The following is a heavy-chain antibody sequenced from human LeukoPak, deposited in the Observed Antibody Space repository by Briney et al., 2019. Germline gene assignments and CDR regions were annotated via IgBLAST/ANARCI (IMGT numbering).Heavy chain of an antibody. CDR3: VKDMNPGGADV. CDR2: IKQDGSEK. CDR1: GFTFSSYW. J-gene: IGHJ6*02. V-gene: IGHV3-7*03. D-gene: IGHD3-10*01. Sequence: GGSLRLSCAASGFTFSSYWMSWVRQAPGKGLEWVANIKQDGSEKYYVDSVKGRFTISRDNAKYSLYLQMNSLRPEDTALYYCVKDMNPGGADVWGQGTTVTVSS.